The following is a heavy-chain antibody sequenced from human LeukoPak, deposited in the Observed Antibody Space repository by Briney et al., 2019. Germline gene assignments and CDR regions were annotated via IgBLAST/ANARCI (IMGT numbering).Heavy chain of an antibody. D-gene: IGHD3-16*02. V-gene: IGHV4-59*01. Sequence: SETLSLTCTVSGGSISSYYWSWIRQPPGKGLEWIGYIYYSGSTNYNLSLKSRVTISVDTSKNQFSLKLSSVTAADTAVYYCARASYAGPFDYWGQGTLVTVSS. CDR2: IYYSGST. CDR1: GGSISSYY. CDR3: ARASYAGPFDY. J-gene: IGHJ4*02.